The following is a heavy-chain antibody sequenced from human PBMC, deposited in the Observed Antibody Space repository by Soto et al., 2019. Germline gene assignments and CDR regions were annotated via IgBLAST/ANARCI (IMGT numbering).Heavy chain of an antibody. V-gene: IGHV4-31*03. J-gene: IGHJ6*03. CDR1: GGSISSGGYY. D-gene: IGHD3-10*01. CDR3: AREVTMVRGSYYYYYYMDV. CDR2: IYYSGST. Sequence: QVQLQESGPGLVKPSQTLSLTCTVSGGSISSGGYYWSWIRQHPGKGLEWIGYIYYSGSTYYNPSHKSRVTISVDTSKNQYSLKLSSVTAADTAVYYCAREVTMVRGSYYYYYYMDVWGKGTTVTVSS.